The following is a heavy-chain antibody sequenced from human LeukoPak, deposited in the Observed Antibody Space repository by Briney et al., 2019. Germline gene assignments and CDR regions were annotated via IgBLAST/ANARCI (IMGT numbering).Heavy chain of an antibody. J-gene: IGHJ3*02. CDR1: GFTFSSYS. CDR2: ISSISGYI. V-gene: IGHV3-21*01. Sequence: GGSLRLSCAASGFTFSSYSMNWVRQAPGKGLEWVSSISSISGYIYYADSVKGRFTISRDNAKNSLYLQMNSLRAEDTAVYYCARESRDSSGYYWGAFDIWGQGTMVTVSS. D-gene: IGHD3-22*01. CDR3: ARESRDSSGYYWGAFDI.